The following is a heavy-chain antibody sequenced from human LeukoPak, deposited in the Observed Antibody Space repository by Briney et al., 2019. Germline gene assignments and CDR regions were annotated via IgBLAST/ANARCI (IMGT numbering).Heavy chain of an antibody. D-gene: IGHD3-16*02. J-gene: IGHJ4*02. CDR1: GFTFDDSV. CDR2: INWNGGST. V-gene: IGHV3-20*04. CDR3: ARDWFTRLGELSPDRAFDY. Sequence: PGGSLRLSCAASGFTFDDSVMSWVRQAPGKGLEWVSGINWNGGSTGYADSVKGRFTISRDNAKNSLNLQMSSLRAEDTALYYCARDWFTRLGELSPDRAFDYWGQGTLVTVSS.